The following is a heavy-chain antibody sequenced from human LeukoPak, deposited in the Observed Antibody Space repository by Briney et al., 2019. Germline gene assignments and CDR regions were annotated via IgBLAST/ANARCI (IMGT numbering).Heavy chain of an antibody. Sequence: ASVKVSCKASGYTFTSYDINWVRQATGQGLEWMGWMNPNSGNTGYAQKFQGRVTMTRNTSISTAYMELSSLRSEDTAVYYCSRGSRRYPNWFDPWGQGTLVTVSS. CDR2: MNPNSGNT. CDR1: GYTFTSYD. D-gene: IGHD3-10*01. J-gene: IGHJ5*02. CDR3: SRGSRRYPNWFDP. V-gene: IGHV1-8*01.